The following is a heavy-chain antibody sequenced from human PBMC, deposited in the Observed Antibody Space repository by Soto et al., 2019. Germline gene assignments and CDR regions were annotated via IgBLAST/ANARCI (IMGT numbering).Heavy chain of an antibody. CDR3: ARVRIAVAGSNWLDP. CDR1: GGSISSYY. CDR2: IYTSGST. Sequence: SETLSLTCTVSGGSISSYYWSWIRQPAGKGLEWIGRIYTSGSTNYNPSLKSRVTMSVDTSKNQFSLKLSSVTAADTAVYYCARVRIAVAGSNWLDPWGQGTLVTVSS. J-gene: IGHJ5*02. D-gene: IGHD6-19*01. V-gene: IGHV4-4*07.